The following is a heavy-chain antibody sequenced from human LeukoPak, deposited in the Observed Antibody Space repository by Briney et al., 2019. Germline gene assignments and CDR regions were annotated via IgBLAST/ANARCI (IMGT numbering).Heavy chain of an antibody. Sequence: ASVKVSCKASGYTFTSYDINWVRQATGQGLEWMGWISAYNGNTNYAQKLQGRVTMTTDTSTSTAYMELRSLRSDDTAVYYCARDGAGSGDPPPAPLDYWGQGTLVTVSS. V-gene: IGHV1-18*01. CDR1: GYTFTSYD. J-gene: IGHJ4*02. CDR3: ARDGAGSGDPPPAPLDY. CDR2: ISAYNGNT. D-gene: IGHD3-10*01.